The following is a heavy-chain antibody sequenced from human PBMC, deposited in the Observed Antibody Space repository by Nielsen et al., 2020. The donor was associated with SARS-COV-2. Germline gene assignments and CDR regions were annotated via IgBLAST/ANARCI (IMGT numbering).Heavy chain of an antibody. Sequence: SVKVSCKASGGTFSSYAISWVRQAHGQGLEWMGGIIPIFGTANYAQKFQGRVTITADESTSTAYMELSSLRSEDTAVYYCARENDYCTNGVCYKGGYDYWGQGTLVTVSS. V-gene: IGHV1-69*13. CDR2: IIPIFGTA. J-gene: IGHJ4*02. CDR3: ARENDYCTNGVCYKGGYDY. D-gene: IGHD2-8*01. CDR1: GGTFSSYA.